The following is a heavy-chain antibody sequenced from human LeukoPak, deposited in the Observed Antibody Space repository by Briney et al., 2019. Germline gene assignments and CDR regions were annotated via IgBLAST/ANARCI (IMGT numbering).Heavy chain of an antibody. D-gene: IGHD3-10*01. CDR1: GFTFSSYA. V-gene: IGHV3-23*01. CDR2: ISGSGGST. J-gene: IGHJ4*02. CDR3: ANGSYYYGSGSYYEQTTDFDY. Sequence: GGSLRLSCAASGFTFSSYAMSWVRQAPGKGLEWVSAISGSGGSTYYADSVKGRFTISRDNSKYTLYLQINSLRAEETAVYYCANGSYYYGSGSYYEQTTDFDYWGQGTLVTVSS.